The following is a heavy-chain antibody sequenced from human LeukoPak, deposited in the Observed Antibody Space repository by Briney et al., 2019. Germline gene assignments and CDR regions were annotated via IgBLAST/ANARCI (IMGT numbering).Heavy chain of an antibody. CDR3: ARDYARYCSTGRCNFFDY. CDR2: INLNSGGT. CDR1: GYIFTGHY. Sequence: ASVKVSCKASGYIFTGHYIHWVRQTPGQGFEWMGWINLNSGGTKYAQKFGGRVTVTRDTSISTAYMELSRLSSDDTTVYYCARDYARYCSTGRCNFFDYWGQGTLVTVSS. V-gene: IGHV1-2*02. J-gene: IGHJ4*02. D-gene: IGHD2-2*01.